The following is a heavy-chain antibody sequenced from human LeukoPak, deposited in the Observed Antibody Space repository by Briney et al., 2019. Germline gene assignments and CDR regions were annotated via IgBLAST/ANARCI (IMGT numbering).Heavy chain of an antibody. J-gene: IGHJ4*02. V-gene: IGHV3-23*01. CDR2: VSGSGGII. CDR3: AKTTAGNSSGRNPGWPVDY. CDR1: GFTFNSYA. Sequence: GGSLRLSCAASGFTFNSYAMTWVRQAPGKGLEWVSHVSGSGGIIYYADSVKGRFTIFRDNSKNTLYLQMNSLRAEDTAVYYCAKTTAGNSSGRNPGWPVDYWGQGTLVTVPS. D-gene: IGHD6-19*01.